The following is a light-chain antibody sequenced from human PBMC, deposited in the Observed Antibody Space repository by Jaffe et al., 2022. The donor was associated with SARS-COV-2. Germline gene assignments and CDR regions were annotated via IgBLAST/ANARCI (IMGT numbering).Light chain of an antibody. CDR1: SSDVGGYNY. Sequence: QSALTQPRSVSGSPGQSVTISCTGTSSDVGGYNYVSWYQQHPGKAPKLMISDVSKRPSGVPDRFSGSKSGNTASLTISGLQAEDEADYYCCSYAGSYTFDVFGTGTKVTVL. J-gene: IGLJ1*01. CDR3: CSYAGSYTFDV. V-gene: IGLV2-11*01. CDR2: DVS.